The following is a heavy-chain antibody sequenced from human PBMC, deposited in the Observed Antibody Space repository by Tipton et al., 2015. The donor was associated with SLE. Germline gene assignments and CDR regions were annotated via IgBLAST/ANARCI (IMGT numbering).Heavy chain of an antibody. CDR2: IYYSGST. V-gene: IGHV4-39*07. J-gene: IGHJ6*03. Sequence: TLSLTCTVSNGSISSSPYYWGWIRQSPGKGLEWVGSIYYSGSTYYNPSLKSRVTISVDTSRNQCSLNLTSVTAADTAVYYCAIGPYYYMDVWGKGTTVTVSS. CDR3: AIGPYYYMDV. CDR1: NGSISSSPYY.